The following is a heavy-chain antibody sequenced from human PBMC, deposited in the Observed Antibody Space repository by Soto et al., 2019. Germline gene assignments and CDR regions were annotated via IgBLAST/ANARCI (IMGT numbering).Heavy chain of an antibody. J-gene: IGHJ4*02. Sequence: GASVKVSCKASGYTFTSYGISWVRQAPGQGLEWMGWISAYNGNTSYAQKLQGRVTMTTDTSTSTAYMELRSLRSDDTAVYYCASSLLVGYGLEGESDWGQGTLVTVSS. D-gene: IGHD5-18*01. V-gene: IGHV1-18*01. CDR3: ASSLLVGYGLEGESD. CDR2: ISAYNGNT. CDR1: GYTFTSYG.